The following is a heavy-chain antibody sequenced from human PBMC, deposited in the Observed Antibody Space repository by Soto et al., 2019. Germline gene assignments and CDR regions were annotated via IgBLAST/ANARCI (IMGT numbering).Heavy chain of an antibody. CDR1: GYTFISYS. Sequence: QVQLVQPGGEVKKPGASVNISCKATGYTFISYSITWVRQAPGQGLEWMGWISTYNGNTKYAQSLQGRVTLTRYTSTNTAFMEIRGLRSDDTAIYYCAREGAHSTGWYDYFDQWGQGTLVAVSS. CDR2: ISTYNGNT. J-gene: IGHJ4*02. CDR3: AREGAHSTGWYDYFDQ. V-gene: IGHV1-18*04. D-gene: IGHD6-13*01.